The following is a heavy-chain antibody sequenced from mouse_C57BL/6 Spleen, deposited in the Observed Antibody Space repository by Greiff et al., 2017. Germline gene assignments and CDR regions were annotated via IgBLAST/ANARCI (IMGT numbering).Heavy chain of an antibody. CDR1: GYTFTSYW. J-gene: IGHJ4*01. D-gene: IGHD1-1*01. CDR3: ARECSSYPSHSMDD. CDR2: IHPDSGST. V-gene: IGHV1-64*01. Sequence: QVQLKQPGAELVKPGASVKLSCKASGYTFTSYWMHWVKQRPGQGLEWIGMIHPDSGSTNYNEKFKSKATLTVDKSSSTAYMQLSSLTSEDSAVYYCARECSSYPSHSMDDWGQGTSVTVSS.